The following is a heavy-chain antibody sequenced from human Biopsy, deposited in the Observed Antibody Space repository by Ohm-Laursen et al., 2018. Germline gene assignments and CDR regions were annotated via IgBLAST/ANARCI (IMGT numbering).Heavy chain of an antibody. CDR1: GDSITTYY. CDR3: ARRLPLRGYAFDV. D-gene: IGHD3-10*01. J-gene: IGHJ3*01. Sequence: SETLSLTCIVPGDSITTYYWNWIRQAPGKGLEWIGNIYYRGNTNYSPSLKSRVTISLGTSKNQFSLKLNSVTATDTAVYYCARRLPLRGYAFDVWGQGTLVTVSS. V-gene: IGHV4-59*08. CDR2: IYYRGNT.